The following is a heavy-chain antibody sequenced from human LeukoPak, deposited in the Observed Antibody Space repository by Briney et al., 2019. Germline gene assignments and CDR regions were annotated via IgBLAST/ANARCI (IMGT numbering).Heavy chain of an antibody. Sequence: SETLSLTCTVSGGSISSYYWSWIRQPPGKGLEWIGYIFYSGSTYYNPSLKSRVTISVDTSKNQFSLRLSSVTAADTAVYYCARRKEMATTHAFDIWGQGTMVTVSS. V-gene: IGHV4-59*01. CDR1: GGSISSYY. CDR3: ARRKEMATTHAFDI. CDR2: IFYSGST. D-gene: IGHD5-24*01. J-gene: IGHJ3*02.